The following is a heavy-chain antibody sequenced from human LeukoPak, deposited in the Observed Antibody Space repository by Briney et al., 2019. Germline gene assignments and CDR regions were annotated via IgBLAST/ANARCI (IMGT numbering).Heavy chain of an antibody. V-gene: IGHV1-69*06. J-gene: IGHJ4*02. CDR1: GGTFSSYA. CDR3: ARHADYYGSGSYDY. CDR2: IIPIFGTA. D-gene: IGHD3-10*01. Sequence: VASVKVSCKASGGTFSSYAISWVRQAPGQGLEWMGGIIPIFGTANYAQKFQGRVTITADKSTSTAYMELSSLRSEDTAVYYCARHADYYGSGSYDYWGQGTLVTVSS.